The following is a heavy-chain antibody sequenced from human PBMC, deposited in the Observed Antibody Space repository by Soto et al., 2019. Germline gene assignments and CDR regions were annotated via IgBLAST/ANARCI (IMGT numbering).Heavy chain of an antibody. CDR1: GYSLTELS. J-gene: IGHJ4*02. CDR3: ATVLTQGPYYFDY. Sequence: APVKVSCKVSGYSLTELSMHRLRKAPGKGLEWMGGFDPEDGETIYAQKFQGRVTMTEDTSTDTAYMELSSLRSGDTALYYCATVLTQGPYYFDYWGQGTLVPVSS. D-gene: IGHD1-20*01. CDR2: FDPEDGET. V-gene: IGHV1-24*01.